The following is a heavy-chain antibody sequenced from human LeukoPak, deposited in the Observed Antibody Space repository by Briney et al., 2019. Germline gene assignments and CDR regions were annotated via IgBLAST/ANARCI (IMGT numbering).Heavy chain of an antibody. J-gene: IGHJ4*02. Sequence: QSGGYLRLSCAASGFTFSNYWMSRVRQAPGKGREWVARIKRDGSENYYVDSVKGRFTVSRDDAKSSLYLQMTSLRAEDTAVYYCARDCEVYCGRAPPHYWGQGTLVTVSS. V-gene: IGHV3-7*01. CDR2: IKRDGSEN. CDR1: GFTFSNYW. D-gene: IGHD2-21*01. CDR3: ARDCEVYCGRAPPHY.